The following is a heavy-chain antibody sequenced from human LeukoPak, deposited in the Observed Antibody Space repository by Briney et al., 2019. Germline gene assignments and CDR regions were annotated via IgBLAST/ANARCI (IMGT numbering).Heavy chain of an antibody. CDR1: GYTLTELS. J-gene: IGHJ3*02. CDR2: MNPNSGNT. Sequence: ASVKVSCKVSGYTLTELSMHWVRQATGQGLEWMGWMNPNSGNTGYAQKFQGRVTITRNTSISTAYMELSSLRSEDTAVYYCARGEQLDAFDIWGQGTMVTVSS. V-gene: IGHV1-8*03. D-gene: IGHD6-6*01. CDR3: ARGEQLDAFDI.